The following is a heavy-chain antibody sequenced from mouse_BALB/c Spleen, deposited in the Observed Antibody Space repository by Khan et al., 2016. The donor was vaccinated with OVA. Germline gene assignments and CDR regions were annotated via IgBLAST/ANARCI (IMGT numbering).Heavy chain of an antibody. J-gene: IGHJ4*01. CDR3: ARQPYYHYNIMDY. Sequence: VQLQQSGPGLAAPSQSLSITCTISGFSLTNYGVHWIRQPPGKGLVWLVVIWSDGSTTYNSALQSRLTITKDNSQSQVFLKMNGLQTDDTAIYFCARQPYYHYNIMDYWGQGTSVTVSS. CDR2: IWSDGST. V-gene: IGHV2-6-1*01. D-gene: IGHD2-10*01. CDR1: GFSLTNYG.